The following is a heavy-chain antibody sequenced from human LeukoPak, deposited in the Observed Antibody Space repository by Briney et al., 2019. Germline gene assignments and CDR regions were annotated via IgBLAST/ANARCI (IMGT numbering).Heavy chain of an antibody. CDR3: AKRGVVIRFILVGFHKEAYYFDS. D-gene: IGHD3-10*01. CDR2: ISVSCCEK. J-gene: IGHJ4*02. CDR1: LITLRHYA. Sequence: GGSVSLPRPVSLITLRHYAMPWVRPAPAKGLAGVAGISVSCCEKNYADSVKGRFTIYRDNYKDTLYLQRNSLGAEETVVYFRAKRGVVIRFILVGFHKEAYYFDSWGQGALVTVSS. V-gene: IGHV3-23*01.